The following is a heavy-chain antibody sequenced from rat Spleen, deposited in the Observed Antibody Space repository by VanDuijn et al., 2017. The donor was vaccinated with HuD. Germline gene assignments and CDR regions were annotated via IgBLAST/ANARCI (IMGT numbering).Heavy chain of an antibody. V-gene: IGHV5S23*01. J-gene: IGHJ2*01. D-gene: IGHD3-2*01. CDR1: GFTFSNYA. Sequence: EVQLVESGGGLVRPGRSLKLSCAASGFTFSNYAMAWVRQAPTKGLEWVASITNSGGNTDYRDSVKGRLTISRDNVKSSLYLQMDSLRSEDTATYYCTLRRDSYAHPYYFDYWGQGVMVTVSS. CDR3: TLRRDSYAHPYYFDY. CDR2: ITNSGGNT.